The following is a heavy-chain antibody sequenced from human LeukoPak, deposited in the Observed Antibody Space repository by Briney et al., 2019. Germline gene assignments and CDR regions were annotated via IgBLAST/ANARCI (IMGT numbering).Heavy chain of an antibody. CDR1: GGSISSSSYY. Sequence: SETLSLTCTVSGGSISSSSYYWGWIRQPPGKGLEWIGSIYYSGSTYYNPSLKSRVTISVDTSKNQFSLKLSSVTAADTAVYYCARDSGSYYGLGAFDIWGQGTMVTVSS. V-gene: IGHV4-39*07. CDR2: IYYSGST. J-gene: IGHJ3*02. D-gene: IGHD1-26*01. CDR3: ARDSGSYYGLGAFDI.